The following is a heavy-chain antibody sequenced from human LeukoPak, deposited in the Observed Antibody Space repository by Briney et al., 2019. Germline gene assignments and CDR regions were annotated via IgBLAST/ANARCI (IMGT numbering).Heavy chain of an antibody. CDR1: GYSFTNHA. J-gene: IGHJ4*02. D-gene: IGHD6-13*01. V-gene: IGHV1-3*01. Sequence: ASVKVSCKASGYSFTNHAIHWVRQAPGQRLEWMGWINVGNANTKYSQKFQGRVTITRDTSASTAYMELSSLRSEDTAVYYCARDHARVAAAGSDYWGQGTLVTVS. CDR3: ARDHARVAAAGSDY. CDR2: INVGNANT.